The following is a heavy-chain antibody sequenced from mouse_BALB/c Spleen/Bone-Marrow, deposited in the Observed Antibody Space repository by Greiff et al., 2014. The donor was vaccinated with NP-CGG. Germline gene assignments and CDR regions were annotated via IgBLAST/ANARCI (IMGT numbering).Heavy chain of an antibody. CDR3: ARDGYDVGGALDY. Sequence: DVHLVESGGGLVQPGGSLKLSCAASGFTFSYYTMSWVRQTPEKRLEWVAYTSNGGSTTYHPDTVKGRFTISRDNAKNTLYLQMSSLKSEDTAMYYCARDGYDVGGALDYWGQGTSVTVSS. CDR2: TSNGGSTT. D-gene: IGHD2-2*01. V-gene: IGHV5-12-2*01. J-gene: IGHJ4*01. CDR1: GFTFSYYT.